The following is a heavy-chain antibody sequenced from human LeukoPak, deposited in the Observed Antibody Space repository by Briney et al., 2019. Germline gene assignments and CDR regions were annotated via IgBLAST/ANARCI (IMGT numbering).Heavy chain of an antibody. CDR3: AKDLTYRIGELSDY. Sequence: GGSLRLSCAASGFTFSSYGMHWVRQAPGKGLEWVAVISYDGSNKYYADSVKGRFTISRDNSKNTLYLQMNSLRAEDTAVYYCAKDLTYRIGELSDYWGQGTLVTVSS. V-gene: IGHV3-30*18. CDR2: ISYDGSNK. D-gene: IGHD3-10*01. J-gene: IGHJ4*02. CDR1: GFTFSSYG.